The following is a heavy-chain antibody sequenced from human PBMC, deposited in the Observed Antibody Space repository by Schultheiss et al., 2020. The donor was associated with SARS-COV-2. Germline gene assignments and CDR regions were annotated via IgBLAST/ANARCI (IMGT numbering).Heavy chain of an antibody. CDR2: IYYSGST. V-gene: IGHV4-59*12. Sequence: SETLSLTCAVYGGSLSNYYWHWIRQPPGKGLEWIGYIYYSGSTNYNPSLKSRVTISVDTSKNQFSLKLSSVTAADTAVYYCARPEHHYYDSSGYYYAWGQGTLVTVSS. J-gene: IGHJ4*02. D-gene: IGHD3-22*01. CDR1: GGSLSNYY. CDR3: ARPEHHYYDSSGYYYA.